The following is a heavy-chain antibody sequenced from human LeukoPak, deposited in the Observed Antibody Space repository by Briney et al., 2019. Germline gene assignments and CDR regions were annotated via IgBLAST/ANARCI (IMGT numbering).Heavy chain of an antibody. CDR3: ARDRRTYYYDSSGYSIIDY. D-gene: IGHD3-22*01. CDR1: GYSISRGYS. V-gene: IGHV4-38-2*02. Sequence: NPSETLSLTCTVSGYSISRGYSWGWIRQPPGKGLEWIGSIYYSGSTYYNPSLKSRVTISVDTSKNQFSLKLSSVTAADTAVYYCARDRRTYYYDSSGYSIIDYWGQGTLVTVSS. CDR2: IYYSGST. J-gene: IGHJ4*02.